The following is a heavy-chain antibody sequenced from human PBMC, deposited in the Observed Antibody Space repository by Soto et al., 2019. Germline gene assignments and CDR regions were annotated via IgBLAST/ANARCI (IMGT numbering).Heavy chain of an antibody. J-gene: IGHJ4*02. CDR1: GGSISSYY. CDR3: ARVSYYNPIAAAGTVFDY. Sequence: PSETLSLTCTFSGGSISSYYWSWIRQPPGKGLEWIGYIYYSGSTNYNPSLKSRVTISVDTSKNQFSLKLSSVTAADTAVYYCARVSYYNPIAAAGTVFDYWGQGTLVTVSS. V-gene: IGHV4-59*01. D-gene: IGHD6-13*01. CDR2: IYYSGST.